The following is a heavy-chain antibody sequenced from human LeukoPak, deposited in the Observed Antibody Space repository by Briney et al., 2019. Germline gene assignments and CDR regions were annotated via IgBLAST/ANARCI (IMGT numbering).Heavy chain of an antibody. CDR1: GGSFSGYY. V-gene: IGHV4-34*01. J-gene: IGHJ4*02. CDR2: INHSGST. Sequence: SSETLSLTCAVYGGSFSGYYWSWIRQPPGKGLEWIGEINHSGSTNYNPSLKSRVAISVDTSKNQFSLKLSSVTAADTAVYYCARSSRRTSWYNYWGQGTLVTVSS. CDR3: ARSSRRTSWYNY. D-gene: IGHD2-2*01.